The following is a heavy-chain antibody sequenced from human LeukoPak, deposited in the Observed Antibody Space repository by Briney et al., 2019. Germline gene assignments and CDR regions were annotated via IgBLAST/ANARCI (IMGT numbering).Heavy chain of an antibody. J-gene: IGHJ4*02. V-gene: IGHV5-51*01. D-gene: IGHD2-2*01. CDR1: GYSFATYW. CDR2: FFPDDSDT. CDR3: ATPYPREYCSSSACYFNY. Sequence: GESLKISCKVSGYSFATYWIGWVRQMPGKGLGWMGIFFPDDSDTRYSPSFQGQVTISADKSISTAYLQWSSLKASDTAMYYCATPYPREYCSSSACYFNYWGQGTLVTVSS.